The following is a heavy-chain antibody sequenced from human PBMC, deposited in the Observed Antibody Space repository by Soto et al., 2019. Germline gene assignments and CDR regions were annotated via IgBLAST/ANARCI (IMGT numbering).Heavy chain of an antibody. V-gene: IGHV4-34*01. Sequence: PSETLSLTCAVYGGSFSGYYWSWIRQPPGKGLEWIGEINHSGSTNYNPSLKSRVTISVDTSKNQFSLKLSSVTAADTAVYYCARDTSDYVWGSYRYSWFDPWGQGTLVTASS. D-gene: IGHD3-16*02. CDR3: ARDTSDYVWGSYRYSWFDP. J-gene: IGHJ5*02. CDR2: INHSGST. CDR1: GGSFSGYY.